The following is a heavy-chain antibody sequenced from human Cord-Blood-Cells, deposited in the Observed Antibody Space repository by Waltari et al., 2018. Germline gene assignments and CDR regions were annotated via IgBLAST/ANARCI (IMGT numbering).Heavy chain of an antibody. D-gene: IGHD3-3*01. CDR3: ASIYYDFWSGYYEYYFDY. CDR1: GGSFSGYY. Sequence: QVQLQQWGAGLLKPSETLSLTCAVYGGSFSGYYWSRIRQPPGKGLEWIGEINHSGSTNYNPSLKSRVTISVDTSKNQFSLKLSSVTAADTAVYYCASIYYDFWSGYYEYYFDYWGQGTLVTVSS. V-gene: IGHV4-34*01. J-gene: IGHJ4*02. CDR2: INHSGST.